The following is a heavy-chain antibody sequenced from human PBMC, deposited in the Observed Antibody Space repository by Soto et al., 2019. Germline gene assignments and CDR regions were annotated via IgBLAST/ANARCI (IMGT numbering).Heavy chain of an antibody. CDR1: GGSISSGGYY. CDR3: ARAPQGYCSGGSCPDWFDP. CDR2: IYYSGST. V-gene: IGHV4-31*03. D-gene: IGHD2-15*01. J-gene: IGHJ5*02. Sequence: ASETLSLTCTVSGGSISSGGYYWSWIRQHPGKGLEWIGYIYYSGSTYYNPSLKSRVTISVDTSKNQFSLKLSSVTAADTAVYYCARAPQGYCSGGSCPDWFDPWGQGTLVTVSS.